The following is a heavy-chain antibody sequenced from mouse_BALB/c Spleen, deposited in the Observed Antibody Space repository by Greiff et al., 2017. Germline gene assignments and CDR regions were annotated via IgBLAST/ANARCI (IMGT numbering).Heavy chain of an antibody. V-gene: IGHV1-9*01. CDR2: ILPGSGST. D-gene: IGHD3-2*01. CDR3: ARMGTARAPAWFAY. CDR1: GYTFSSYW. J-gene: IGHJ3*01. Sequence: QVQLKESGAELMKPGASVKISCKATGYTFSSYWIEWVKQRPGHGLEWIGEILPGSGSTNYNEKFKGKATFTADTSSNTAYMQLSSLTSEDSAVYYCARMGTARAPAWFAYWGQGTLVTVSA.